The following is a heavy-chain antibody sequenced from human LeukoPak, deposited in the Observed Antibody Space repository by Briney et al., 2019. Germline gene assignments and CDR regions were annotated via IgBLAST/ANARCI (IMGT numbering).Heavy chain of an antibody. CDR3: ARAPDYYDSSGYKNDY. J-gene: IGHJ4*02. V-gene: IGHV4-39*07. Sequence: PSETLSLTCTVSGGSISSYYWSWIRQPPGKGLEWIGSIYYSGSTYYNPSLKSRVTISVDTSKNQFSLKLSSVTAADTAVYYCARAPDYYDSSGYKNDYWGQGTLVTVSS. CDR2: IYYSGST. CDR1: GGSISSYY. D-gene: IGHD3-22*01.